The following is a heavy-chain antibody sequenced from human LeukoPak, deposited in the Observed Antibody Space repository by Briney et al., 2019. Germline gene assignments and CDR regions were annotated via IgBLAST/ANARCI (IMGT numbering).Heavy chain of an antibody. J-gene: IGHJ4*02. Sequence: ASVKVSCKASGYTFTSYDINWVRQATGQGLEWMGWMDPNSGNTGYAQKFQGRVTMTRNTSISTAYMELSSLRSEDTAVYYCARGVIAARLTNTHWGQGTLVTVSS. CDR3: ARGVIAARLTNTH. CDR1: GYTFTSYD. V-gene: IGHV1-8*01. CDR2: MDPNSGNT. D-gene: IGHD6-6*01.